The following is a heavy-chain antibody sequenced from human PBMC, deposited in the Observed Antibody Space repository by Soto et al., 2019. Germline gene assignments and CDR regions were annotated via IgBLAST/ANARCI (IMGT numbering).Heavy chain of an antibody. D-gene: IGHD3-22*01. V-gene: IGHV3-21*01. J-gene: IGHJ6*02. CDR3: ARDLNYDPLWGMDV. Sequence: EVQLVESGGGLVKPGGSLRLSCAASGFTISSYSMNWVRQAPGKGLEWVSSISSSSSYIYYADSVKGRFTISRDNAKNSLYLQMNSLRAEDTAVYYCARDLNYDPLWGMDVWGQGTTVTVSS. CDR1: GFTISSYS. CDR2: ISSSSSYI.